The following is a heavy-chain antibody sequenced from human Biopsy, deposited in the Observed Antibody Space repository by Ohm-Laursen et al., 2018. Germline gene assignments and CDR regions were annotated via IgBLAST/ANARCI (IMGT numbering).Heavy chain of an antibody. CDR3: ARGLSSGWYGYFDV. D-gene: IGHD6-19*01. CDR2: IWYDGTNE. CDR1: GFTFGHYA. V-gene: IGHV3-33*01. J-gene: IGHJ2*01. Sequence: SLRLSCTASGFTFGHYAMHWVHQAPGKGLEWISLIWYDGTNEGYADSVKGRFTISRDNSKNTLYLQINTLTLEDTAFYYCARGLSSGWYGYFDVWGRGTLVTVSS.